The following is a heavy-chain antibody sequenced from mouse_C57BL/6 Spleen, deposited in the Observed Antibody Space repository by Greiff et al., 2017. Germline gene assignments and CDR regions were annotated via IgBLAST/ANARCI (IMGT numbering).Heavy chain of an antibody. V-gene: IGHV1-80*01. J-gene: IGHJ2*01. CDR1: GYAFSSYW. Sequence: VMLVESGAELVKPGASVKISCKASGYAFSSYWLNWLKQRPGKGLEWIGQIYPGDGDTNYNGKFKGKATLTADKSSSTAYMQLSSLTSEDSAVYFCARGSGFDYWGQGTTLTVSS. CDR2: IYPGDGDT. CDR3: ARGSGFDY.